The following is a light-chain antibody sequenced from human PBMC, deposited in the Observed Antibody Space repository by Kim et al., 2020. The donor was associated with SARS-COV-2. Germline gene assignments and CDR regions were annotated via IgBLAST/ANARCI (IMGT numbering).Light chain of an antibody. CDR1: QSVSSNN. V-gene: IGKV3-20*01. Sequence: APGERATLSCRASQSVSSNNLAWYQQKPGQAPRLLIYGASTRATGIPDRFSGSGSGTDFTLTISRLEPEDFAVYYCQQSGSSPLTFGGGTKVDIK. J-gene: IGKJ4*01. CDR2: GAS. CDR3: QQSGSSPLT.